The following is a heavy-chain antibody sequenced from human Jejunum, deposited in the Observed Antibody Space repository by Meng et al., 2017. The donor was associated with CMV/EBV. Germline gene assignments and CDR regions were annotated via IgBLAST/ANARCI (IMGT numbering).Heavy chain of an antibody. D-gene: IGHD5-18*01. Sequence: SGFPFSIYSMNWVRQAPGKGLEWVSSISTTSTYISYADSLKGRFTISRDNAKNSLYLQMNSLRSEDTAMYYCATDRMDTSARRGFFDYWGQGTLVTVSS. CDR2: ISTTSTYI. CDR3: ATDRMDTSARRGFFDY. CDR1: GFPFSIYS. J-gene: IGHJ4*02. V-gene: IGHV3-21*01.